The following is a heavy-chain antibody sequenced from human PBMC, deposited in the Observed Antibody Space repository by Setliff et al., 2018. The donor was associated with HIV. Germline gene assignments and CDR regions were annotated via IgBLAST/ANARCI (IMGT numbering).Heavy chain of an antibody. J-gene: IGHJ4*02. CDR2: IKQDGSEK. CDR1: GFTFRNYA. D-gene: IGHD3-10*01. CDR3: ARSDWYHGSGSQDY. V-gene: IGHV3-7*01. Sequence: PGGSLRLSCEASGFTFRNYAMTWVRQAPGKGLEWVANIKQDGSEKYYVDSVRGRFTISRDNAKNSLYLQMNSLRVEDTALYYCARSDWYHGSGSQDYWGQGTLVTVSS.